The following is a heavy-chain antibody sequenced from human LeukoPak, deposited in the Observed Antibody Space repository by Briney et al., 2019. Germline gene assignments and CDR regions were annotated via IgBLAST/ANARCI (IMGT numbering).Heavy chain of an antibody. CDR2: ISPTGSYT. D-gene: IGHD2-21*02. Sequence: PGGSLRLSCEASGFMLSVYYMSWFRLAPGKGLEWIEYISPTGSYTTYADSVRGRFTISRDNAKNLLFLQMNDLRTEDTAVYYCARKLGGAQCGGDCFFDHWGQGTRVAVSS. CDR1: GFMLSVYY. V-gene: IGHV3-11*03. J-gene: IGHJ4*02. CDR3: ARKLGGAQCGGDCFFDH.